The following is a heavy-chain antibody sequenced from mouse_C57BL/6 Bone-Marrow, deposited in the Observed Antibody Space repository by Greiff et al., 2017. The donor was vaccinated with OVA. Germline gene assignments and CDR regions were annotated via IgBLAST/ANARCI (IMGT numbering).Heavy chain of an antibody. Sequence: EVKLVESGEGLVKPGGSLKLSCAASGFTFSSYAMSWVRQTPEKRLEWVAYISSGGGYIYYADTVKGRFTISRDNARNTLYLQMSSLKSEDTAMYYCTREAWIYYGPYYAMDYWGQGTSVTVSS. J-gene: IGHJ4*01. CDR2: ISSGGGYI. D-gene: IGHD2-1*01. CDR1: GFTFSSYA. CDR3: TREAWIYYGPYYAMDY. V-gene: IGHV5-9-1*02.